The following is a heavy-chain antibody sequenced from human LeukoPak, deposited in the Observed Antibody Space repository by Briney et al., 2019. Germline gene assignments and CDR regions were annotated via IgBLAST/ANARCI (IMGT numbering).Heavy chain of an antibody. Sequence: GESLKISCKGSGYSFTTYWIGWVRQMPGKGLEWMGIIYPGDSDTRYSPSFQGQVTISADKSISTAFLQWSSLKASDTAMYYCANIYDTRGAWAFDIWGQGTMVTVSS. CDR1: GYSFTTYW. J-gene: IGHJ3*02. CDR2: IYPGDSDT. V-gene: IGHV5-51*01. D-gene: IGHD3-22*01. CDR3: ANIYDTRGAWAFDI.